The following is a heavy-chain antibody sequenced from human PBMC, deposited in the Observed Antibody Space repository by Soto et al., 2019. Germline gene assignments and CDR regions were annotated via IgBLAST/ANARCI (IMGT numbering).Heavy chain of an antibody. CDR2: IKSKTNGGTT. D-gene: IGHD2-15*01. CDR1: GFTFSNAW. CDR3: TTVGLGWPYYYMDV. J-gene: IGHJ6*03. V-gene: IGHV3-15*01. Sequence: EVQLVESGGGLVKPGGSLRLSCAASGFTFSNAWMSWVRQAPGKGLEWVGRIKSKTNGGTTDYAAPVKGRFTTSRDDSKNTLYLQMKSLKSEDTAVYYCTTVGLGWPYYYMDVWGKGTTVTVSS.